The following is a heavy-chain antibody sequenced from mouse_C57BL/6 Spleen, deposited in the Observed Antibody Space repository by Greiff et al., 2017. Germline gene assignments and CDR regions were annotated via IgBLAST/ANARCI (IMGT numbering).Heavy chain of an antibody. D-gene: IGHD1-1*01. Sequence: EVKLMESGEGLVKPGGSLKLSCAASGFTFSSYAMSWVRQTPEKRLEWVAYISSGGDYIYYADTVKGRFTISRDNARNTLYLQMSSLKSEYTAMYYCTRAVSYYGSSYWYFDVWGTGTTVTVSS. J-gene: IGHJ1*03. CDR1: GFTFSSYA. CDR3: TRAVSYYGSSYWYFDV. V-gene: IGHV5-9-1*02. CDR2: ISSGGDYI.